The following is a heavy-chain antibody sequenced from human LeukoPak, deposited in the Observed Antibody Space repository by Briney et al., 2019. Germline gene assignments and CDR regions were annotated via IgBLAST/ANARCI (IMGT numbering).Heavy chain of an antibody. D-gene: IGHD1-26*01. CDR3: ARGSGSYGNYYYYMDV. J-gene: IGHJ6*03. CDR2: ISSSGSTI. V-gene: IGHV3-48*03. Sequence: GGSLRLSCAASGFTFSSYEMNWVRQAPGKGLEWVSYISSSGSTIYYADSVKGRFTISRDNAKNSLYLQMNSLRAEDTAVYYCARGSGSYGNYYYYMDVWGKGTTVTVSS. CDR1: GFTFSSYE.